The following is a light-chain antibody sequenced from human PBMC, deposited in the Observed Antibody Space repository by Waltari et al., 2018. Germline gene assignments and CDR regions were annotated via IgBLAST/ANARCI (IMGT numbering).Light chain of an antibody. J-gene: IGLJ1*01. V-gene: IGLV1-44*01. CDR1: SSNIGTNT. Sequence: QSVLTQPPSASGTPGQTVTISCSGSSSNIGTNTVNWYQQLPGTAPKVVIYGHAPRPSGVPDRFSGSKSGTSASLAISGFQSEDEADYYCAAWDDTLNGHFVFGTGTKVTVL. CDR3: AAWDDTLNGHFV. CDR2: GHA.